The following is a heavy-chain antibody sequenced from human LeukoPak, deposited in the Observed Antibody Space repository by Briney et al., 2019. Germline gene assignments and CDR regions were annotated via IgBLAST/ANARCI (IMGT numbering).Heavy chain of an antibody. CDR1: GYTFTSYD. Sequence: GASVKVSCKASGYTFTSYDINWVRQATGQGLEWMGWMNPNSGNTGYAQKFQGRVTITRNTSISTAYMELSSLRSEDTAVYYCARGRPGYSGYDYDGYYYYMDVWGKGTTVTVSS. J-gene: IGHJ6*03. CDR2: MNPNSGNT. CDR3: ARGRPGYSGYDYDGYYYYMDV. V-gene: IGHV1-8*03. D-gene: IGHD5-12*01.